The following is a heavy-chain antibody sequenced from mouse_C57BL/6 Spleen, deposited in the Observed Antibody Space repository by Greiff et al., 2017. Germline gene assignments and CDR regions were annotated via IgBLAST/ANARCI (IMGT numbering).Heavy chain of an antibody. V-gene: IGHV3-6*01. D-gene: IGHD1-1*01. Sequence: EVKLVESGPGLVKPSQSLSLTCSVTGYSITSGYYWNWIRQFPGNKLEWMGYISYDGSNNYNPSLKNRISITRDTSKNQFFLKLNSVTTEDTATYYCAREGFYGSNYFDYWGQGTTLTVSS. CDR1: GYSITSGYY. CDR3: AREGFYGSNYFDY. J-gene: IGHJ2*01. CDR2: ISYDGSN.